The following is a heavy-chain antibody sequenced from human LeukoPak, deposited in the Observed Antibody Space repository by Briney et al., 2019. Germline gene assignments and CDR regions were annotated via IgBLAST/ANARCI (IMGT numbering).Heavy chain of an antibody. CDR3: AKDRLRGGSCYWFDP. Sequence: GGSLRLSCAASGFTFSSYGMSWVRQAPGKELEWVSAISGSGGSTYYADSVKGRFTISRDNSKNTLYLQMNSLRAEDTAVYYCAKDRLRGGSCYWFDPWGQGTLVTVSS. J-gene: IGHJ5*02. V-gene: IGHV3-23*01. CDR1: GFTFSSYG. D-gene: IGHD2-15*01. CDR2: ISGSGGST.